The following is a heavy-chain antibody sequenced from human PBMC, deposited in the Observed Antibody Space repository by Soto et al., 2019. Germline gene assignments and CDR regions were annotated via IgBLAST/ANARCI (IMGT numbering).Heavy chain of an antibody. J-gene: IGHJ5*02. CDR3: ASRPIIAARPGGSPLPFP. CDR1: GGSISSSSYY. Sequence: PSETLSLTCTVSGGSISSSSYYWGWIRQPPGKGLEWIGSIYYSGSTYYNPSLKSRVTISVDTSKNQFSLKLSSVTAADTAVYYCASRPIIAARPGGSPLPFPWGQGTLVTVSS. CDR2: IYYSGST. D-gene: IGHD6-6*01. V-gene: IGHV4-39*01.